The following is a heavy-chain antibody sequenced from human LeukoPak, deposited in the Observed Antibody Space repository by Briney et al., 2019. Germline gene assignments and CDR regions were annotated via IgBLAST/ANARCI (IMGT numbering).Heavy chain of an antibody. CDR1: GGSISSNKW. D-gene: IGHD2-15*01. Sequence: PSGTLSLTCAVSGGSISSNKWWSWVRQPPGKGLEWIGEIYHSGSTNYNPSLKSRVTISVDKSKNQFSLKVGSVTAADTAVYYCARAKGFRRYYSGGSCLPAYMDVWGKGTTVTVSS. J-gene: IGHJ6*03. V-gene: IGHV4-4*02. CDR2: IYHSGST. CDR3: ARAKGFRRYYSGGSCLPAYMDV.